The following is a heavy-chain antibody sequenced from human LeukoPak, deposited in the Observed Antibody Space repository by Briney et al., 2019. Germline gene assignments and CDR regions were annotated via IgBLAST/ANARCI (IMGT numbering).Heavy chain of an antibody. CDR3: ARHGEVRFLEWLLEH. CDR2: IYHSGST. D-gene: IGHD3-3*01. J-gene: IGHJ1*01. CDR1: GYSISSGYY. Sequence: SETLSLTCAVSGYSISSGYYWGWIRQPPGKGLERIGSIYHSGSTYYNPSLKSRVTISVDTSKNQFSLKLSSVTAADTAVYYGARHGEVRFLEWLLEHWGQGTLVTVSS. V-gene: IGHV4-38-2*01.